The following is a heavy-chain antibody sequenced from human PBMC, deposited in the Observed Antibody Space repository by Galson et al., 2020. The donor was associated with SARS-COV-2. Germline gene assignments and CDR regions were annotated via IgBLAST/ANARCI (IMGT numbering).Heavy chain of an antibody. CDR1: GDSGISGDFY. J-gene: IGHJ5*02. CDR3: ARAGPPKYYDGSGLDT. D-gene: IGHD3-22*01. CDR2: RFHSGSA. V-gene: IGHV4-61*08. Sequence: SETLSLTCTVSGDSGISGDFYWTWIRQPPGKGLEWIGYRFHSGSASYNSSLESRVTILLDRSKNQFSLSLTSVTSEDTAMYFCARAGPPKYYDGSGLDTWGRGILVAVSS.